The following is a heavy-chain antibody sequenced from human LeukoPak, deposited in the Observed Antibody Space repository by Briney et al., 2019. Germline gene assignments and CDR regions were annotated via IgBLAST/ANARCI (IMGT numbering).Heavy chain of an antibody. J-gene: IGHJ4*02. D-gene: IGHD3-10*01. V-gene: IGHV3-23*01. CDR1: GFTFSSYA. Sequence: TGGSLRLSCAASGFTFSSYAMSWVRQAPGKGLEWVSVISGSGGSTYYADSVKGRFTISRDNSKNTLYLQMNSLRAEDTAVYYCAKDFGVRSVTYHFDYWGQGTLVTVSS. CDR3: AKDFGVRSVTYHFDY. CDR2: ISGSGGST.